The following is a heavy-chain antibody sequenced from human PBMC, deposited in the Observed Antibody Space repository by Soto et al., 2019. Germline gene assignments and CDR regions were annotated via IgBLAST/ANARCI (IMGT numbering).Heavy chain of an antibody. D-gene: IGHD3-9*01. CDR1: GGSISSGGYS. Sequence: QLQLQESGSGLVKPSQTLSLTCAVSGGSISSGGYSWSWIRQPPGKGLEWIGYIYHSGSTYYNPSLKSRVTISVDRSKNQFSLKLSSVTAADTAVYYCARGVLYDILTGFPYNFDYWGQGTLVTVSS. CDR2: IYHSGST. CDR3: ARGVLYDILTGFPYNFDY. V-gene: IGHV4-30-2*01. J-gene: IGHJ4*02.